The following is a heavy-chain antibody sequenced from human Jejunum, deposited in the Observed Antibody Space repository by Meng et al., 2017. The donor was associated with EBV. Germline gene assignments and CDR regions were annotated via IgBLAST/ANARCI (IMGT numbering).Heavy chain of an antibody. J-gene: IGHJ4*02. CDR2: VSGSGGNT. Sequence: EVDLLGFGGGLGQPGVSLSLHGAALGLTFSIISMSWVRQAQGKGMEWVSTVSGSGGNTYYADSVKGRFTISRDISKNTLYLQMKSLTAEDTAIYYCAKLLKYWGQGTLVTVSS. CDR3: AKLLKY. V-gene: IGHV3-23*01. CDR1: GLTFSIIS.